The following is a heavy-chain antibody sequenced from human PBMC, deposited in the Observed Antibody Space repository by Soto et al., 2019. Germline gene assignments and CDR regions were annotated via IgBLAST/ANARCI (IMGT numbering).Heavy chain of an antibody. CDR3: APGWDMATFWTD. J-gene: IGHJ4*02. V-gene: IGHV3-23*01. CDR2: ISGGDTT. CDR1: GFTFGRYA. D-gene: IGHD3-3*01. Sequence: EVQLLESGGCLVKPGGSLRLSCVASGFTFGRYAMSWVRQAPGQGLDWVSTISGGDTTQYAESVKGRFTISRDKAKNTLYLQMNTLRVEYTAVSYCAPGWDMATFWTDWGQGTLVTVSS.